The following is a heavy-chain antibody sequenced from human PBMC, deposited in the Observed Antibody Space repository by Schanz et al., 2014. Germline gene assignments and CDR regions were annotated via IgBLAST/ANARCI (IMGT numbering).Heavy chain of an antibody. D-gene: IGHD5-12*01. V-gene: IGHV3-11*05. Sequence: QVHLVESGGGLVKPGGSLRLSCAASGFTFRDYQMTWIRQAPGKGLEWVSSIYINSCSTNYADSVKGRFIISRDSSKNTLFLQMNSLRAEDTAVYFCARDEGRDGYNLAFDVWGQGTLVTVSS. CDR1: GFTFRDYQ. CDR2: IYINSCST. CDR3: ARDEGRDGYNLAFDV. J-gene: IGHJ3*01.